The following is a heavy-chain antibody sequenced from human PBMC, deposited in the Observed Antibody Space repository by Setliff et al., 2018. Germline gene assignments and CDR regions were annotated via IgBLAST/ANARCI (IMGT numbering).Heavy chain of an antibody. CDR3: AEGLRGDDAFDI. Sequence: ASVKVSCKASGYTFTAYNINWVRQATGQGLELMGWMNPNNGKTGYIQKLQGRVTMTRNTSISTVYMELSSLRPEDTAVYYCAEGLRGDDAFDIWGQGTMVTVSS. V-gene: IGHV1-8*02. CDR2: MNPNNGKT. J-gene: IGHJ3*02. CDR1: GYTFTAYN. D-gene: IGHD5-12*01.